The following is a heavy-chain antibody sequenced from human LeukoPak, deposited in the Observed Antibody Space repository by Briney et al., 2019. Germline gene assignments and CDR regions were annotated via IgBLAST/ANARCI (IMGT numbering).Heavy chain of an antibody. V-gene: IGHV1-8*03. D-gene: IGHD2-2*01. CDR3: ARGGVPAAMGYYYYYMDV. CDR1: GYTFTSYY. J-gene: IGHJ6*03. Sequence: ASVKVSCKASGYTFTSYYINWVRQATGQGLEWMGWMNPNSGNTVYARKFQDRVIITRNTSISTAYMELSSLRSESTAVYYSARGGVPAAMGYYYYYMDVWGKGTTVTVSS. CDR2: MNPNSGNT.